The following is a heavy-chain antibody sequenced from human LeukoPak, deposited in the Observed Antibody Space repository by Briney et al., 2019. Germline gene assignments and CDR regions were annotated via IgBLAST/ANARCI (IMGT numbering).Heavy chain of an antibody. CDR1: GVTFSGYE. CDR3: ARGKGLASYSYSFDY. D-gene: IGHD3-16*01. Sequence: GGSLRLSCAASGVTFSGYEMNWVRHAPGEGLEWVSYVDSSANARNYADSVTARFTISSDNAKSSLYLQMNSPRGEDTAISFCARGKGLASYSYSFDYWGQGTLVTASS. CDR2: VDSSANAR. J-gene: IGHJ4*02. V-gene: IGHV3-48*03.